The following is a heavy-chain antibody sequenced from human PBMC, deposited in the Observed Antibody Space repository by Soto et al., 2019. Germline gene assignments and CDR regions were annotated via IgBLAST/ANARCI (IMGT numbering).Heavy chain of an antibody. CDR2: SSFTGNT. CDR3: ARPDSSSWAASFDS. V-gene: IGHV4-34*01. J-gene: IGHJ4*02. D-gene: IGHD6-13*01. Sequence: SETLSLTCAVYGGSFSGYYWSWIRQPPGKGLEWIGSSSFTGNTFFNPSLKSRVNIFVDTSKNQFSLKLNSVTAADTAVYYCARPDSSSWAASFDSWGQGILVTVSS. CDR1: GGSFSGYY.